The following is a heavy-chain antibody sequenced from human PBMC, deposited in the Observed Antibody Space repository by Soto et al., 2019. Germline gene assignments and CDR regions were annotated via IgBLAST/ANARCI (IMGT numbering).Heavy chain of an antibody. CDR3: VSEEGKTAMGAI. CDR2: IWADGSHK. CDR1: GFTFRSYG. D-gene: IGHD5-18*01. Sequence: PGGSLRLSCVASGFTFRSYGMHWVRQAAGKGLDWVAVIWADGSHKNYADSVKGRFAISRDDSKNTLYLQMNSLRVEDTAVYYCVSEEGKTAMGAIWGQGTLVTV. V-gene: IGHV3-33*01. J-gene: IGHJ4*02.